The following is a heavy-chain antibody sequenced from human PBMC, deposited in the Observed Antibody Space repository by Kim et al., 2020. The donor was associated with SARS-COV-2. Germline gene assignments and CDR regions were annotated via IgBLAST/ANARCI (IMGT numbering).Heavy chain of an antibody. J-gene: IGHJ4*02. CDR2: INNDGSTT. V-gene: IGHV3-74*01. Sequence: GGSLRLSCAASGFTFSSHYMHWVRQVPGRGLVWVSRINNDGSTTNYADSVKGRFTISRDNPKNTLYLQMNSLRVEDTAVYYCARGVPPRDHNLPMYWGQGTLVTVSS. CDR1: GFTFSSHY. CDR3: ARGVPPRDHNLPMY.